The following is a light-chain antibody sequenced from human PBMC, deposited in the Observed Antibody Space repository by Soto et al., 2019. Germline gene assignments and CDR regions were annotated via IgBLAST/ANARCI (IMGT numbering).Light chain of an antibody. CDR2: EVS. CDR1: SSDVGGYNY. CDR3: SSFTSINTWV. V-gene: IGLV2-14*01. Sequence: QSALTQPASVSGSPGQSITISSTGTSSDVGGYNYVSWYQQHPGKAPKLMIYEVSNRPSGVSNRFSGSKSGNTASLTISGLQAEDEADYYCSSFTSINTWVFGGGTKLTVL. J-gene: IGLJ3*02.